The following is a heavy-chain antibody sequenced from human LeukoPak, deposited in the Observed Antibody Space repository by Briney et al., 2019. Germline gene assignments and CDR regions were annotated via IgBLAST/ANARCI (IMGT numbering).Heavy chain of an antibody. D-gene: IGHD4-17*01. V-gene: IGHV1-69*13. J-gene: IGHJ4*02. CDR2: IIPIFGTA. CDR3: ARFGGTVTEKHFDY. CDR1: GGTFISYA. Sequence: ASVKVACKASGGTFISYAISWVRQAPGQGLEWMGGIIPIFGTANYAQKFQGRVTITADESTSTAYMELRSLRSEDTAVYYCARFGGTVTEKHFDYWGQGTLVTVSS.